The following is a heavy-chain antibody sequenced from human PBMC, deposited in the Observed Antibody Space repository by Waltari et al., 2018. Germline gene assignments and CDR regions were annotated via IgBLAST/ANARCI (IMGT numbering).Heavy chain of an antibody. V-gene: IGHV3-49*03. J-gene: IGHJ4*02. CDR1: GFTLGDYA. CDR2: IRRKVYGGTA. D-gene: IGHD6-19*01. CDR3: ARGHSAWSSSVDY. Sequence: EVQLVESGGGLVQPGRSLRLSCTGSGFTLGDYAMSWFRQAPGKGREWVGLIRRKVYGGTAEYAASVKGRFTISRDDSKTFAYLQMDRLRTDDTAVYYCARGHSAWSSSVDYWGQGTLVTVSS.